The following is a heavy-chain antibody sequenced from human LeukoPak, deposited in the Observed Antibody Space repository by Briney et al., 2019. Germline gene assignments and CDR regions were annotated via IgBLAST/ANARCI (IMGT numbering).Heavy chain of an antibody. D-gene: IGHD5-24*01. J-gene: IGHJ4*02. CDR3: AKEGRSLQTY. CDR2: IKEDGTET. V-gene: IGHV3-7*03. Sequence: GSLRLSCEASGFMFSSNWMSWVRLAPGKGLEWVANIKEDGTETYYVDSVKGRFTISRDNGKNSLYLQMNSLRVEDTAVYYCAKEGRSLQTYWGQGTLVTVSS. CDR1: GFMFSSNW.